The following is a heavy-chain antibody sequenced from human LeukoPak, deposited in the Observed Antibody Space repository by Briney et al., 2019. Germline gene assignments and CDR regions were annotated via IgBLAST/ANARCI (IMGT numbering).Heavy chain of an antibody. CDR1: GFTVSKDY. D-gene: IGHD3-9*01. Sequence: GGSLRLSCAGSGFTVSKDYMTWVRQAPGKGLECVSAIYGGGTTYYADSVKGRFTISRDSSSNTLHLQMNSLRAEDTAVYYCAREARYYDILTGYHNYSGVDVWGQGTTVIVS. V-gene: IGHV3-66*01. J-gene: IGHJ6*02. CDR3: AREARYYDILTGYHNYSGVDV. CDR2: IYGGGTT.